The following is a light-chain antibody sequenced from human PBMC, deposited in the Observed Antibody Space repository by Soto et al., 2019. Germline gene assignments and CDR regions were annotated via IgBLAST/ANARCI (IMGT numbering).Light chain of an antibody. V-gene: IGLV1-44*01. CDR3: AAWDDSLNGVL. CDR1: NSNIGTNT. CDR2: NNS. Sequence: QSALTQPPSASGTPGQRVTISCSGRNSNIGTNTVAWYQQFPGTAPKLLIYNNSQRPSGVPDRFSGSKSGTSASLAISGLQSEDEADYYCAAWDDSLNGVLIGGGTKVTVL. J-gene: IGLJ2*01.